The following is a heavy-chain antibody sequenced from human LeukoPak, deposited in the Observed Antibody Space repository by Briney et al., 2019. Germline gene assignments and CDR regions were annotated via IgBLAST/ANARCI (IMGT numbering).Heavy chain of an antibody. V-gene: IGHV3-7*01. CDR1: GFTFSDHW. D-gene: IGHD2/OR15-2a*01. J-gene: IGHJ4*02. Sequence: GGSLRVSCTTSGFTFSDHWMSWVRQAPGKGLEWVGNINQDGSEINYLESVKGRLSITRDNAKNSLFLHMNNLRVEDTAKYYCARVDGNIAYRPVEDWGQGTLVTVSS. CDR2: INQDGSEI. CDR3: ARVDGNIAYRPVED.